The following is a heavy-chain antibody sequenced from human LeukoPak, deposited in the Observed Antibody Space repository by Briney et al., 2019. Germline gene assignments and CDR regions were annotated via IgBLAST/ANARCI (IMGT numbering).Heavy chain of an antibody. Sequence: SQTLSLTCAVSGGSTSSGGYSWSWIRQPPGKGLEWIGYIYHSGSTYYNPSLKSRVTISVDRSKNQFSLKLSSVTAADTAVYYCARESGDGYSPWGQGTLVTVSS. D-gene: IGHD5-24*01. V-gene: IGHV4-30-2*01. CDR1: GGSTSSGGYS. J-gene: IGHJ5*02. CDR2: IYHSGST. CDR3: ARESGDGYSP.